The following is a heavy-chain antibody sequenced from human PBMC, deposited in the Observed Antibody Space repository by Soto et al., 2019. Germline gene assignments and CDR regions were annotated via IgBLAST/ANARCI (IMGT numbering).Heavy chain of an antibody. J-gene: IGHJ3*02. Sequence: QVQLVESGGGVVQPGRSLRLSCAASGFTFSSYGMHWVRQAPGKGLEWVAVIWYDGSNKYYADSVKGRFTISRDNSKNTRYLQMNSLRAEDTAVYYCAKPRTRTQGGAFDIWGQGTMVTVSS. CDR1: GFTFSSYG. CDR2: IWYDGSNK. CDR3: AKPRTRTQGGAFDI. V-gene: IGHV3-33*06. D-gene: IGHD2-8*01.